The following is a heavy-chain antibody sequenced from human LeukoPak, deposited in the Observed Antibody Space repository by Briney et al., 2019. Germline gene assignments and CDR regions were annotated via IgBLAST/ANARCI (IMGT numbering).Heavy chain of an antibody. D-gene: IGHD1-7*01. CDR2: INPSGGST. Sequence: ASVKVSCKASVYTFTSYYMHWVRQAPGQGLEWMGIINPSGGSTSYAQKFQGRVTMTRDMSTSTVYMELSSLRSEDTAVYYCARDEAGTTLDSRWFDPWGQGTLVTVSS. CDR3: ARDEAGTTLDSRWFDP. J-gene: IGHJ5*02. CDR1: VYTFTSYY. V-gene: IGHV1-46*01.